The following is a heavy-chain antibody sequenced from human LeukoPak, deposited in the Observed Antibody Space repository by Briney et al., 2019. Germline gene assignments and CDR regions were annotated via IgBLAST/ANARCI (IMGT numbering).Heavy chain of an antibody. Sequence: SQTLSLTCAVSGGSISSGGYPWSWIRQPPGKGLEWIGYIYHSGSTYYNPSLKSRVTISVDRSKNQFSLKLSSVTAADTAVYYCARERAVAYFDYWGQGTLVTVSS. CDR2: IYHSGST. J-gene: IGHJ4*02. CDR3: ARERAVAYFDY. V-gene: IGHV4-30-2*01. D-gene: IGHD6-19*01. CDR1: GGSISSGGYP.